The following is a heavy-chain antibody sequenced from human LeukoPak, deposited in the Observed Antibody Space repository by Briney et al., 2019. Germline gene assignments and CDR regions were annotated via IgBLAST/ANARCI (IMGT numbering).Heavy chain of an antibody. J-gene: IGHJ4*02. D-gene: IGHD2-15*01. CDR2: ISGDGGST. CDR3: AKDTGSSGRHDYFDY. Sequence: GGSLRLSCAASGFTFDDYAMHWVRQAPGKGLEWVSLISGDGGSTYYADSVKGRFTISRDNSKSSLYLQMNSLRTEDTALYYCAKDTGSSGRHDYFDYWGQGTLVTVSS. V-gene: IGHV3-43*02. CDR1: GFTFDDYA.